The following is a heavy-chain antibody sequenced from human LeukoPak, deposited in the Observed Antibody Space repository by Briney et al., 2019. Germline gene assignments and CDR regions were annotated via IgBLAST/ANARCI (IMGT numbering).Heavy chain of an antibody. Sequence: GGSLRLSCAASGLTFSSYAMHWVRQAPGKGLEWVAVISYDGSNKYYADSVKGRFTISRDNSKNTLYLQMNSLRAEDTAVYYCAKGYYDSSGPDYWGQGTLVTVSS. D-gene: IGHD3-22*01. CDR1: GLTFSSYA. V-gene: IGHV3-30-3*01. CDR3: AKGYYDSSGPDY. J-gene: IGHJ4*02. CDR2: ISYDGSNK.